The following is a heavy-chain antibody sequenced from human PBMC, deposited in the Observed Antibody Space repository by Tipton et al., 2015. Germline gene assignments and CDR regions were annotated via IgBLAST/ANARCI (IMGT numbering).Heavy chain of an antibody. J-gene: IGHJ4*02. CDR1: GGIFRSHA. CDR3: ARTPTHDGSGHFDY. V-gene: IGHV1-69*01. CDR2: IIAIFGTV. D-gene: IGHD3-22*01. Sequence: QLVQSGAEVKKPGSSVKVSCKASGGIFRSHAIAWVRQAPGQGLEWMGGIIAIFGTVKSAQKFQGRLTITADESTSTVYMELSSLETEDTAVYYCARTPTHDGSGHFDYWGQGTLVTVSS.